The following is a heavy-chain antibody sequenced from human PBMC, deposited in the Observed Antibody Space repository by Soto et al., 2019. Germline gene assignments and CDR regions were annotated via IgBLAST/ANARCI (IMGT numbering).Heavy chain of an antibody. Sequence: QVQLVQSGAEVKKPGSSVKVSCKASGGTFSSYAISWVRQAPGQGLEWMGGIIPIFGTANYAQKFQGRVTITADESTSTAYXELSSLRSEDXAVYYCARDRLEQQLFNWFDPWGQGTLVTVSS. CDR3: ARDRLEQQLFNWFDP. V-gene: IGHV1-69*01. D-gene: IGHD6-13*01. J-gene: IGHJ5*02. CDR2: IIPIFGTA. CDR1: GGTFSSYA.